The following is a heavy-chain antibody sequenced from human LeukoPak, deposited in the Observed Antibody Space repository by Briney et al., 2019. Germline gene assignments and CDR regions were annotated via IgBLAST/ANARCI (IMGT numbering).Heavy chain of an antibody. V-gene: IGHV5-10-1*01. CDR3: ARLIAADAMDV. J-gene: IGHJ6*01. CDR2: IDPGDSNI. D-gene: IGHD6-13*01. Sequence: GESLRISCKGSGSPFTSYWISWVRQMPGKGLEWVGRIDPGDSNINYSPAFQGHVTISADKSISTASLQWSSLKASDTGIYYCARLIAADAMDVWGKGTTVTVS. CDR1: GSPFTSYW.